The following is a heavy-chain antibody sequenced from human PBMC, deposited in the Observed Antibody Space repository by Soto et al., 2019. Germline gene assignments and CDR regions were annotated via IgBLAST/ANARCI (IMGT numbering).Heavy chain of an antibody. CDR1: GGTFSSYA. Sequence: SVKVSCKASGGTFSSYAISWVRQAPGQGLEWMGGIIPIFGTANYAQKFQGRVTITADESTSTAYMELSSLRSEDTAVYYCATKVDIVAKRAEAGPFGIEDVWGRGTTVTVSS. CDR3: ATKVDIVAKRAEAGPFGIEDV. D-gene: IGHD5-12*01. V-gene: IGHV1-69*13. CDR2: IIPIFGTA. J-gene: IGHJ6*02.